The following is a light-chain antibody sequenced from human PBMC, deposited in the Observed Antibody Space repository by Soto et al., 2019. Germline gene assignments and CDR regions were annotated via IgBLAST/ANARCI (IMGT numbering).Light chain of an antibody. J-gene: IGLJ2*01. CDR3: QSYDRSLSGVI. CDR2: SNT. CDR1: SSNIGAGYD. V-gene: IGLV1-40*01. Sequence: QSVLTQPPSVSGTLGQRVTISCTGSSSNIGAGYDVQWYQQLPGTAPKLLIHSNTNRPSGVPDRFSASKSGTSASLAITGLQAEYEADYHCQSYDRSLSGVIFGGGTKVTVL.